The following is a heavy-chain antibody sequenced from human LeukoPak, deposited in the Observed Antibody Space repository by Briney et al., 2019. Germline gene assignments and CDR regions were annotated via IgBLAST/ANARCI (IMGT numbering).Heavy chain of an antibody. D-gene: IGHD2-2*01. V-gene: IGHV5-51*01. Sequence: IGWVRQMXXXXLEWMGIIYPDDSDTRYSPSFQGQVTISADKSISTAYLQWSSLKASDTAMYYCARPNALDPWGQGTLVTVSS. CDR3: ARPNALDP. CDR2: IYPDDSDT. J-gene: IGHJ5*02.